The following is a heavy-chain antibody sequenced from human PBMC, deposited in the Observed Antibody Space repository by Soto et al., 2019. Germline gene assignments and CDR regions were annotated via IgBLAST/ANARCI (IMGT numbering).Heavy chain of an antibody. J-gene: IGHJ3*02. V-gene: IGHV3-7*01. Sequence: EVQLVESGGGLVQPGESLRLSCAASGLIFSNFWMSWVRQAPGKGLEWVANINQDGSEKYYVDSVRGRFTISRDNAKNSLYLQMNSLRDEDTAVYYCARYCSSAICSDAFDIWGQGTVVTVSS. D-gene: IGHD2-2*01. CDR3: ARYCSSAICSDAFDI. CDR2: INQDGSEK. CDR1: GLIFSNFW.